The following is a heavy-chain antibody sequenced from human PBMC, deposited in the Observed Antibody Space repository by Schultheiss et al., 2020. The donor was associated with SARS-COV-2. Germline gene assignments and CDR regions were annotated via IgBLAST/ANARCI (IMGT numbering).Heavy chain of an antibody. J-gene: IGHJ6*02. CDR1: GFTFSSYW. CDR3: ARDGWTVTSPFSYYYYGMDV. Sequence: GESLKISCVASGFTFSSYWMSWVRQAPGKGLEWVSYISSSGSSTYYADSVKGRFTISRDNAKKSLYLQMNSLRAEDTAVYYCARDGWTVTSPFSYYYYGMDVWGQGTTVTVSS. D-gene: IGHD4-11*01. CDR2: ISSSGSST. V-gene: IGHV3-48*04.